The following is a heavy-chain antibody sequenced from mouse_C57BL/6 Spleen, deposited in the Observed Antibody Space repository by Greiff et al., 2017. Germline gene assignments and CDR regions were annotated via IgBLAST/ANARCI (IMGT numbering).Heavy chain of an antibody. D-gene: IGHD1-1*01. CDR3: ARLTTVVEYYFDY. V-gene: IGHV5-6*01. CDR2: ISSGGSYT. CDR1: GFTFSSYG. J-gene: IGHJ2*01. Sequence: EVKLVESGGDLVKPGGSLKLSCAASGFTFSSYGMSWVRQTPDKRLEWVATISSGGSYTYYPDRVKGRFTISRDNAKNTLYLQMSSLKSEDTAMYYCARLTTVVEYYFDYWGQGTTLTVSS.